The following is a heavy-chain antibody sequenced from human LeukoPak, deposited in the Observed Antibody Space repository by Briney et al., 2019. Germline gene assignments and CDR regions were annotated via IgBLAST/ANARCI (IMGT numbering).Heavy chain of an antibody. CDR2: ISGSGGST. Sequence: PGGSLRLSCAASGFTFSSYAMSWVRQAPGKGLEWVSAISGSGGSTYYADSVKGRFTISRDNSKNTLYLQMNSLRAEDTAVYYCAKGYGATYYYDSSGYYPGLYFDYWGQGTLVTVSS. J-gene: IGHJ4*02. V-gene: IGHV3-23*01. CDR1: GFTFSSYA. CDR3: AKGYGATYYYDSSGYYPGLYFDY. D-gene: IGHD3-22*01.